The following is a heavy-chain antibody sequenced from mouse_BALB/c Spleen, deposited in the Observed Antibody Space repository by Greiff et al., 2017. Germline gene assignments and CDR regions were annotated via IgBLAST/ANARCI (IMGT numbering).Heavy chain of an antibody. Sequence: VQLKQSGAELVRSGASVKLSCTASGFNIKDYYMHWVKQRPEQGLEWIGWIDPENGDTEYAPKFQGKATMTADTSSNTAYLQLSSLTSEDTAVYYCNAWKYGNYYAMDYWGQGTSVTVSS. J-gene: IGHJ4*01. CDR1: GFNIKDYY. D-gene: IGHD2-10*02. CDR2: IDPENGDT. CDR3: NAWKYGNYYAMDY. V-gene: IGHV14-4*02.